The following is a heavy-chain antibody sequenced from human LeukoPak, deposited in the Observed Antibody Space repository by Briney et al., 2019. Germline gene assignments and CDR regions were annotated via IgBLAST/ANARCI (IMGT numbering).Heavy chain of an antibody. CDR3: ARIAVAGGDYYYYMDV. CDR1: GYTFSSYA. V-gene: IGHV1-69*05. Sequence: GASVKLSCKASGYTFSSYAISWVRQAPGQGLEWMGGIIPIFGTANYAQKFQGRVTITTDESTSTAYMELSSLRSEDTAVYYCARIAVAGGDYYYYMDVWGKGTTVTVSS. J-gene: IGHJ6*03. D-gene: IGHD6-19*01. CDR2: IIPIFGTA.